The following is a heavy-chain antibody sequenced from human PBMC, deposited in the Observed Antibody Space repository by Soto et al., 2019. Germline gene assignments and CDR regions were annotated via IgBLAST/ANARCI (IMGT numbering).Heavy chain of an antibody. CDR2: ISGSGGTT. CDR1: GFTFSNYA. CDR3: ASCYLAGYDGPAY. D-gene: IGHD3-16*02. J-gene: IGHJ4*02. Sequence: EVHLLESGGGWVQPGGSLRLSCAASGFTFSNYAMTWVRQTPGKGLEWVSEISGSGGTTYSADSVKGWFTISRDNSKNTLYVQNYSLSSGDADVEYCASCYLAGYDGPAYWGRGGLITDSS. V-gene: IGHV3-23*01.